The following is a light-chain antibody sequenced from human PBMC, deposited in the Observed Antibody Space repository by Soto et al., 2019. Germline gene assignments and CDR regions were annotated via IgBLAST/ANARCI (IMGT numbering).Light chain of an antibody. V-gene: IGLV2-14*01. CDR1: SSDVGGYNY. CDR2: EVS. Sequence: QSALTQPASVSGSPGQSITISCTGTSSDVGGYNYVSWYQQHPGKAPKLMIYEVSNRPSGVSNRFSGSKSANTASLTISGLLAEDEADYYCSSYTSSSTLVFGTGTQLTVL. CDR3: SSYTSSSTLV. J-gene: IGLJ7*01.